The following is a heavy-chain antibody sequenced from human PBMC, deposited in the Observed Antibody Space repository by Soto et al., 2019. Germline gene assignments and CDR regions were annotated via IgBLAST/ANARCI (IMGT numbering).Heavy chain of an antibody. D-gene: IGHD3-9*01. Sequence: GGSLRLSCAASGFTFSSYAMSWVRQAPGKGLEWVSAISGSGGSTYYADSVKGRFTFSRDNSRNTLYLQMSSLRAEDTAVYYCAKERTERWLTVEYFQHWGQGTLVTVSS. CDR2: ISGSGGST. CDR3: AKERTERWLTVEYFQH. J-gene: IGHJ1*01. CDR1: GFTFSSYA. V-gene: IGHV3-23*01.